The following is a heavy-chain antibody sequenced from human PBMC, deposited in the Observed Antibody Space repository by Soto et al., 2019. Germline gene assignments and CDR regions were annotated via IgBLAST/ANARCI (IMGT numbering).Heavy chain of an antibody. CDR1: GGTFSSYA. V-gene: IGHV1-69*13. J-gene: IGHJ4*02. D-gene: IGHD5-12*01. CDR3: ARDGRDGYNYALGY. Sequence: GASVKVSCKASGGTFSSYAISWVRQAPGQGLEWMGGIIPIFGTANYAQKFQGRVTITADESTSTAYMELSSLRSEDTAVYYCARDGRDGYNYALGYWGRGTLVTVSS. CDR2: IIPIFGTA.